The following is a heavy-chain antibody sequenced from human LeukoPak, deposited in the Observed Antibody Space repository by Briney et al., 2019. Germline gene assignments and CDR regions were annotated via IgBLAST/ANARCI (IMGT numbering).Heavy chain of an antibody. D-gene: IGHD3-9*01. V-gene: IGHV4-34*01. CDR2: INHSGST. Sequence: PSETLSLTCAVYGGSFSGYYWSWIRQPPGKGLEWIGEINHSGSTNYNPSLKSRVTISVDTSKNQFSLKLSSVTAADTAVYYCARAGHYNTDAFDIWGQGTMVTVSS. CDR1: GGSFSGYY. CDR3: ARAGHYNTDAFDI. J-gene: IGHJ3*02.